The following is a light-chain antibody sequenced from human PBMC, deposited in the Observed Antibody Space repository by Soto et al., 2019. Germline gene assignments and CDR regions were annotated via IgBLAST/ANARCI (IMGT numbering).Light chain of an antibody. Sequence: QSVLTQPASVSGSPGQSITISCTGTSSDIGGYNFVSWYQQHPNKPPKLMIYEVTNRPSGVSNRFSGSKSGNTASLTISGLQAEDEADYYCSSYTTATTLRLFGGGTKVTVL. CDR2: EVT. V-gene: IGLV2-14*01. CDR1: SSDIGGYNF. J-gene: IGLJ3*02. CDR3: SSYTTATTLRL.